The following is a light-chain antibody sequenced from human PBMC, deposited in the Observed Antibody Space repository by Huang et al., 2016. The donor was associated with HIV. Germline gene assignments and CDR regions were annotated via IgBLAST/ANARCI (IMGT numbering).Light chain of an antibody. CDR1: RTVYNN. Sequence: IVMTQSPATLSVSPGETATLACRASRTVYNNLAWYQQKPGQAPRLLIYGASTRTTGSASRFSGGGFGTDFTLTITTVQSEDFALYYCQQYYDWPPITFGQGTRLDIK. CDR3: QQYYDWPPIT. CDR2: GAS. V-gene: IGKV3-15*01. J-gene: IGKJ5*01.